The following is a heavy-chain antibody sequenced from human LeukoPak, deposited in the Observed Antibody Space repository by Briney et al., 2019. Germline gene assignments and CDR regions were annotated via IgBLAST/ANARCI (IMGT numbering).Heavy chain of an antibody. V-gene: IGHV5-10-1*01. CDR1: GYSFTSYW. Sequence: GESLKISCKGSGYSFTSYWISWVRQMPGKGLEWMGRIDPSDSYTNYSPSFQGHVTISADKSINTAYLQWSSLKASDTAMYYCARRSPYYYGSGSYHEGDFDYWGQGTLVTVSS. D-gene: IGHD3-10*01. J-gene: IGHJ4*02. CDR3: ARRSPYYYGSGSYHEGDFDY. CDR2: IDPSDSYT.